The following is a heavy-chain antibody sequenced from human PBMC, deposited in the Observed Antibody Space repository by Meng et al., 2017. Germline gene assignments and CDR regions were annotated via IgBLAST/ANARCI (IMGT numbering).Heavy chain of an antibody. CDR1: GFTFSSYA. V-gene: IGHV3-30*01. D-gene: IGHD3-22*01. CDR3: ARGITMIVDDY. Sequence: LSLTCAASGFTFSSYAMHWVRQAPGKGLEWVAVISYDGSNKYYADSVKGRFTISRDNSKNTLYLQMNSLRAEDTAVYYCARGITMIVDDYWGQGTLVTVSS. J-gene: IGHJ4*02. CDR2: ISYDGSNK.